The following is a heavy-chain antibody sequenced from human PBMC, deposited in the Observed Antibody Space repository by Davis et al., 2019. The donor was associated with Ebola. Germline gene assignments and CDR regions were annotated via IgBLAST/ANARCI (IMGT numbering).Heavy chain of an antibody. CDR1: GYTFTGYY. CDR3: ARDLGQLNDY. Sequence: AASVKVSCKASGYTFTGYYMHWVRQAPGQGLEWMGRINPNSGGTNYAQKFQGRVTITADKSTSTAYMELSSLRSEDTAVYYCARDLGQLNDYWGQGTLVTVSS. J-gene: IGHJ4*02. D-gene: IGHD6-6*01. CDR2: INPNSGGT. V-gene: IGHV1-2*06.